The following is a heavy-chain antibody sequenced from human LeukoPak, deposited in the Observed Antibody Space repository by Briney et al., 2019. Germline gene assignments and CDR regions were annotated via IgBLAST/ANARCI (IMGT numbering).Heavy chain of an antibody. J-gene: IGHJ4*02. V-gene: IGHV1-2*02. Sequence: ASVKVSCKASGYTFTDYYIHWVRHAPGQGRAWRGWINPRSGYTNYAQKFQGRVTMTRDTSISTAYMELSSLRSDDTAVYYCAREDGTDQGANYWGQGTLVTVSS. CDR2: INPRSGYT. D-gene: IGHD1-26*01. CDR3: AREDGTDQGANY. CDR1: GYTFTDYY.